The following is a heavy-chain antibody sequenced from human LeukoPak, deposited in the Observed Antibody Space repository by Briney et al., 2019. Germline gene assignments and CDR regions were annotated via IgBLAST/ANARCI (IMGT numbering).Heavy chain of an antibody. D-gene: IGHD3-3*01. Sequence: PGGSLRLSCAASGFTLSDFYMTWIRQAPGKGLEWVSTILNSGGTTYYADSVTGRFTISRDISKNTVYLQMNSLRAEDTAVYYCAKMFDFWSAYYPDYWGHGTLVTVSS. CDR3: AKMFDFWSAYYPDY. CDR1: GFTLSDFY. CDR2: ILNSGGTT. V-gene: IGHV3-23*01. J-gene: IGHJ4*01.